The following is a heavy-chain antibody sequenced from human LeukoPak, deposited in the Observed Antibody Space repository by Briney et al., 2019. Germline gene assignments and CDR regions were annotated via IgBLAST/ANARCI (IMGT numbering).Heavy chain of an antibody. Sequence: GASVKVSCKASGYTFTSYGISWVRQAPGKGLEWMGGFDPEDGETIYAQKFQGRVTMTEDTSTDTAYMELSSLRSEDTAVYYCATALTMVRGVIPFDYWGQGTLVTVSS. V-gene: IGHV1-24*01. CDR2: FDPEDGET. CDR1: GYTFTSYG. CDR3: ATALTMVRGVIPFDY. J-gene: IGHJ4*02. D-gene: IGHD3-10*01.